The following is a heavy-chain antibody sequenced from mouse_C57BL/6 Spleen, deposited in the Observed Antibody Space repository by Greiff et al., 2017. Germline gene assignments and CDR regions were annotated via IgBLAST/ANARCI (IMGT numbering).Heavy chain of an antibody. V-gene: IGHV5-9-1*02. CDR2: LSSGGDYI. CDR1: GFTFSSYA. J-gene: IGHJ2*01. Sequence: DVKLQESGEGLVKPGGSLKLSCAASGFTFSSYAMSWVRQTPEKRLEWVAYLSSGGDYIYYADTVKGRFTISRDNARNTLYLQMSSLKSEDTAMYYCTREGESFDYWGQGTTLTVSS. CDR3: TREGESFDY.